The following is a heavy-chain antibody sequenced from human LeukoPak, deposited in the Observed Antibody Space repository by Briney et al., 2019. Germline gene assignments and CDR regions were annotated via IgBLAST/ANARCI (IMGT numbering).Heavy chain of an antibody. J-gene: IGHJ5*02. V-gene: IGHV4-59*01. CDR2: IYYSGST. D-gene: IGHD5-18*01. Sequence: SEALSLTCAVYGGSFSGYYWSWIRQPPGKGLEWIGYIYYSGSTNYNPSLKSRVTISVDTSKNQFSLKLSSVTAADTAVYYCARVGNSYGKGGWFDPWGQGTLVTVSS. CDR1: GGSFSGYY. CDR3: ARVGNSYGKGGWFDP.